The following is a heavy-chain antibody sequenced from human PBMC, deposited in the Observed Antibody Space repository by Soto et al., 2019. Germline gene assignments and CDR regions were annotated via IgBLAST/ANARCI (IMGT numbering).Heavy chain of an antibody. CDR3: ARESYYGSGATVVGY. D-gene: IGHD3-10*01. CDR1: GGSISTSNW. CDR2: VYRTGST. V-gene: IGHV4-4*02. J-gene: IGHJ4*02. Sequence: PSETLSLTCAVSGGSISTSNWWSWVRQPPGKGLEWIGEVYRTGSTNYNPSLESRVIVSVDKSKNQFSLKLTSVTAADTAVYYCARESYYGSGATVVGYWGLGTLVTVSS.